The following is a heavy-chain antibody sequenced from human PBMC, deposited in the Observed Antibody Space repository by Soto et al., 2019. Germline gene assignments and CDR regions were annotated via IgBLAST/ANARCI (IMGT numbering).Heavy chain of an antibody. Sequence: ASVKFSCKASGYTFTSYAMHWVRQAPGQRLEWMGWINAGNGNTKYSQKFQGRVAITRDTSASTAYMELSSLRSEDTAVYYCARSIVVVTSFDYWGQGTLVTVS. CDR3: ARSIVVVTSFDY. CDR1: GYTFTSYA. CDR2: INAGNGNT. J-gene: IGHJ4*02. D-gene: IGHD3-22*01. V-gene: IGHV1-3*01.